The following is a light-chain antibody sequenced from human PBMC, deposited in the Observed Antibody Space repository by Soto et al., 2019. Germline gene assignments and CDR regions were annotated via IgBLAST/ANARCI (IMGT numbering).Light chain of an antibody. J-gene: IGLJ2*01. CDR2: GNS. CDR3: QSYDSSLNVV. V-gene: IGLV1-40*01. CDR1: SSNIGAGYD. Sequence: QSVLTQPPSVSGAPGQRVTISCTGSSSNIGAGYDVHWYQQLPGTAPKLLIYGNSNRPSGVPDRFSGSKSGTSASLAITGLQAEDEADYYCQSYDSSLNVVFCGGTQLTVL.